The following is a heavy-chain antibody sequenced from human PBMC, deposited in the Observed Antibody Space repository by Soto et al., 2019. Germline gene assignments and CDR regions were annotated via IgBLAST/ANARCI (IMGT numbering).Heavy chain of an antibody. Sequence: QVQLQESGPGLVQPSETLSLTCTVSGGSISSYYWSWIRQPPGKGLEGIGDIYYSGSTNYNPSLKSRVTISGDTSKSQFSLKLSSVTAADTAVDYCARTNCSSNSCYTFMRGWRGDNWFDPWGQGTLVTVSS. CDR1: GGSISSYY. D-gene: IGHD2-2*02. CDR2: IYYSGST. V-gene: IGHV4-59*01. J-gene: IGHJ5*02. CDR3: ARTNCSSNSCYTFMRGWRGDNWFDP.